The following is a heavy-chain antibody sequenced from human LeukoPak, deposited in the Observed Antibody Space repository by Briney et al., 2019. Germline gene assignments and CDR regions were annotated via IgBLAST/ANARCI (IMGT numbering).Heavy chain of an antibody. CDR3: ARVGSSWYFDY. CDR1: GFIFSSYW. Sequence: GGSLGLSCAASGFIFSSYWMSWVRQAPGKGLEWVANIKQDGSEKYYVDSVKGRFTTSRDNAKNSLYLQMNSLRAEDTAVYYCARVGSSWYFDYWGQGTLVTVSS. D-gene: IGHD6-13*01. CDR2: IKQDGSEK. V-gene: IGHV3-7*01. J-gene: IGHJ4*02.